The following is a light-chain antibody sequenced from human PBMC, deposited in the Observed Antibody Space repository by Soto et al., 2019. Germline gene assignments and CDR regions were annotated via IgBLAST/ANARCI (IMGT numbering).Light chain of an antibody. Sequence: EIVLTQSPATLSLSPGERATLSCRASQSVSSYLAWYQQTPGQAPRLLIYDASNRATGIPARFSGSGSGTDFTLTISSLEPEDFAVYDCQQRSNWSLTFGGGTKVEIK. CDR1: QSVSSY. CDR2: DAS. V-gene: IGKV3-11*01. J-gene: IGKJ4*01. CDR3: QQRSNWSLT.